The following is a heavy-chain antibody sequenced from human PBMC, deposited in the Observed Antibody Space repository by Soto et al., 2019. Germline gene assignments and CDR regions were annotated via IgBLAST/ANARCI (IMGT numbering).Heavy chain of an antibody. J-gene: IGHJ6*03. Sequence: DVQLVESGGGLVQPGRSLRLSCAASGFTFDDYAMHWVRQAPGKGLEWVSGISWNSGSIGYADSVKGRFTISRDNAKNSLYLQMNSLRAEDTALYYCAKDARSSYYYMDVWGKGTTVTVSS. CDR1: GFTFDDYA. CDR2: ISWNSGSI. CDR3: AKDARSSYYYMDV. D-gene: IGHD4-17*01. V-gene: IGHV3-9*01.